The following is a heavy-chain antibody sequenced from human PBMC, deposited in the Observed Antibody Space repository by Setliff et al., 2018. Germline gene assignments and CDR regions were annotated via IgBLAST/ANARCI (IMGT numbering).Heavy chain of an antibody. CDR2: ISGYNGNT. J-gene: IGHJ6*02. V-gene: IGHV1-18*04. CDR1: GYAFTTYG. D-gene: IGHD3-9*01. CDR3: ARPMYDILTGPPYGMDV. Sequence: ASVKVSCKASGYAFTTYGLSWVRQAPGQGLQWMGWISGYNGNTNYAQKFQGRVTMTRNTSRSTAYMELSSLRSEDTAVYYCARPMYDILTGPPYGMDVGGQGTTVTVSS.